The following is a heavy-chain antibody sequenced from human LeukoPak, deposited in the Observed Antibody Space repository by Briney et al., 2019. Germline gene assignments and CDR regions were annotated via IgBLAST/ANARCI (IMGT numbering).Heavy chain of an antibody. CDR3: ARASQYGSGSHLDY. Sequence: PSETLSLTCTVSGGSISSYYWSWIRQPPGKGLEWIGYIYYSGSTNYNPSLKSRVTISVDTSKNQFSLKLSSVTAADTAVYCCARASQYGSGSHLDYWGQGTLVTVSS. D-gene: IGHD3-10*01. CDR2: IYYSGST. CDR1: GGSISSYY. J-gene: IGHJ4*02. V-gene: IGHV4-59*01.